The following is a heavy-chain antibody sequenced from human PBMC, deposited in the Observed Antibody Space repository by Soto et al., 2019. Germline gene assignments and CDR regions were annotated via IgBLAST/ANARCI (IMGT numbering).Heavy chain of an antibody. CDR1: GGSISSYY. Sequence: PSETLSLTWTVSGGSISSYYWSWIRQPPGKGLEWIGYIYYSGSTNYNPSLKSRVTISVDTSKNQFSLKLSSVTAADTAVYYCASGYYDSSGYWSFDYWGQGTLVTVSS. CDR2: IYYSGST. J-gene: IGHJ4*02. V-gene: IGHV4-59*01. D-gene: IGHD3-22*01. CDR3: ASGYYDSSGYWSFDY.